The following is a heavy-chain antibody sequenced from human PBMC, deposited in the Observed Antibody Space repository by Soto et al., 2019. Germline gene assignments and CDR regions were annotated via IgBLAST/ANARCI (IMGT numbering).Heavy chain of an antibody. J-gene: IGHJ5*02. D-gene: IGHD6-19*01. CDR2: IYYSGST. V-gene: IGHV4-59*01. CDR1: GDSISSYY. CDR3: ARQNDLQWLVRGSWFDP. Sequence: AETLSLTCTVSGDSISSYYWNWIRQSPGKGLEWIGYIYYSGSTNYNPSLTSRVAISIDTSKNQFSLKLRSVTATDTAVYYCARQNDLQWLVRGSWFDPWGQGILVTVSS.